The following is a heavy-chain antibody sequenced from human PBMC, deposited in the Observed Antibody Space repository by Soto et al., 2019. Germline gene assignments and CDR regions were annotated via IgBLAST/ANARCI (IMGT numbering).Heavy chain of an antibody. J-gene: IGHJ6*02. CDR3: ASRGPALGCSGGNCSYYGMDV. Sequence: SVKVSCKASGCTFSSYAISWVRQAPGQGLEWLGGIIPSIGTAKYSQKFQGRVTITADKSASTAYMEPSSLRSDDTAVYYCASRGPALGCSGGNCSYYGMDVWGQGTTVTVSS. CDR2: IIPSIGTA. CDR1: GCTFSSYA. D-gene: IGHD2-15*01. V-gene: IGHV1-69*06.